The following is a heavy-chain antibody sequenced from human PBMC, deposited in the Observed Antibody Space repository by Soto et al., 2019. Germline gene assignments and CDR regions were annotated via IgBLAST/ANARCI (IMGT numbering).Heavy chain of an antibody. CDR1: GYTFTSYV. D-gene: IGHD1-26*01. CDR3: ARDQVGATGDY. Sequence: ASVKVSCKASGYTFTSYVISWLRQAPGQGLEWMGWISAYNGNRNYAQKVQGRVTMTTDTSTNTAYMEVRSLRSDDTAVYYCARDQVGATGDYWGQGTLVTVPQ. CDR2: ISAYNGNR. V-gene: IGHV1-18*01. J-gene: IGHJ4*02.